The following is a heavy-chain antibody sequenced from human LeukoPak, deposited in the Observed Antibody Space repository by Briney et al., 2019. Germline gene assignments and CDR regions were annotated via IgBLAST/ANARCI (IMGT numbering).Heavy chain of an antibody. CDR3: ARTLPDIVVVPAAPPSFDY. Sequence: ASVKVSCKASGYTFTSYGISWVRQAPGQGLEWVGWISAYNGNTNYAQKLQGRVTMTTDTSTSTAYMELRSLRSDDTAVYYCARTLPDIVVVPAAPPSFDYWGQGTLVTVSS. J-gene: IGHJ4*02. CDR1: GYTFTSYG. CDR2: ISAYNGNT. D-gene: IGHD2-2*01. V-gene: IGHV1-18*01.